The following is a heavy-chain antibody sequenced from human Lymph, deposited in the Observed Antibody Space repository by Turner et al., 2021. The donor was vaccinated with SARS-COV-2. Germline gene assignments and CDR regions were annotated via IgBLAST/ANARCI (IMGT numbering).Heavy chain of an antibody. CDR2: ICSGGST. CDR3: AKNEMAMRVVVISLFDY. CDR1: GIIVSRNY. D-gene: IGHD3-22*01. Sequence: EVQLVGSGGGLVRPGGSLRLSCAASGIIVSRNYMSWGREAPGKGLEWVAVICSGGSTLYGDSVKGRFTTSRDNSKNTMYRQMDSLRAEDTAVYYCAKNEMAMRVVVISLFDYWGQGTLVTVSS. V-gene: IGHV3-66*01. J-gene: IGHJ4*02.